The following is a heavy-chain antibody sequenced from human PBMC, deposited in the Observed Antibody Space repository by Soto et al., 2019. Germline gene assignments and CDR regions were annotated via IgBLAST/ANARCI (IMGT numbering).Heavy chain of an antibody. CDR1: GGTFSSYT. CDR3: ARCGFGELSRHYYYGMDV. J-gene: IGHJ6*04. D-gene: IGHD3-10*01. V-gene: IGHV1-69*02. Sequence: QVQLVQSGAEVKKPGSSVKVSCKASGGTFSSYTISWVRQAPGQGLQWMGRIIPILGIANYAQKFQGRVTITADKATRTAYMGRSSLRDEDTAVYYCARCGFGELSRHYYYGMDVWGEGTTVTVSS. CDR2: IIPILGIA.